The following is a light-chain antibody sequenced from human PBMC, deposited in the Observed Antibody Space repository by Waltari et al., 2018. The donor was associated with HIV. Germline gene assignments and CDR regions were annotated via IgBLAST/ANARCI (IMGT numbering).Light chain of an antibody. Sequence: SYELTQPLSVSVALGQTARITCGGHNIASKNVHWYQQKPGQAPVLVIYRDNIRPSGIPERFSGSNSGNTAILSISRAQAEDEGDYYCQVWDSSTGVFGGGTNLTVL. V-gene: IGLV3-9*01. J-gene: IGLJ3*02. CDR1: NIASKN. CDR3: QVWDSSTGV. CDR2: RDN.